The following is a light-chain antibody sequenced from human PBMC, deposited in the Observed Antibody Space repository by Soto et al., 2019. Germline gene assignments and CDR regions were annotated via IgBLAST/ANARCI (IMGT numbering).Light chain of an antibody. V-gene: IGLV2-14*03. CDR1: SSDVGGYNY. CDR3: CSYTSSSTPWV. CDR2: DVS. J-gene: IGLJ1*01. Sequence: QSVLTQPASVSGSPGQSITISCTGTSSDVGGYNYVSWYQQHPGKAPKLMIYDVSGRPSGVSNRFSASKSGNTASLTISGLQAEDEADYYCCSYTSSSTPWVFGTGTKVTVL.